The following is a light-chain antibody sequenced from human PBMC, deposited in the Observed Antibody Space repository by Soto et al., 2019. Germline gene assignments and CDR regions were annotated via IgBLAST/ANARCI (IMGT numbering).Light chain of an antibody. Sequence: DIQMTQSPSTLSGSVGDRVTITCRASQTISSWLAWYQQKPGKAPKLLIYKASTLKSGVPSRVNRRGFWTRFHSPISSLQPDDFATHYCQHYNSYSEALGQGTKVDIK. J-gene: IGKJ1*01. CDR1: QTISSW. V-gene: IGKV1-5*03. CDR2: KAS. CDR3: QHYNSYSEA.